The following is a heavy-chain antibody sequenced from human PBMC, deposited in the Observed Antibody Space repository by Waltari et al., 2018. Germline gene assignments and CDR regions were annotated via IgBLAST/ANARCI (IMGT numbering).Heavy chain of an antibody. V-gene: IGHV3-23*03. CDR1: GFTSSSYA. CDR3: AKDRPFPNYDFWSENYYYYMDV. J-gene: IGHJ6*03. D-gene: IGHD3-3*01. CDR2: SYSGGST. Sequence: EVQLLESGGGLVQPGGSLRLSCAASGFTSSSYAMSWVRQAPGTGLEWVSVSYSGGSTYYADSVKGRFTISRDNSKNTLYLQMNSLRAEDTAVYYCAKDRPFPNYDFWSENYYYYMDVWGKGTTVTVSS.